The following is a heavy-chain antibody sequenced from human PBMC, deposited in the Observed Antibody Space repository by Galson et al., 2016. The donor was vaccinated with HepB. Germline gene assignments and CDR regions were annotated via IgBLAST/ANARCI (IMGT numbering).Heavy chain of an antibody. D-gene: IGHD6-13*01. J-gene: IGHJ5*01. CDR1: GFKFDDHG. V-gene: IGHV3-48*02. Sequence: SLRLSCAASGFKFDDHGMTWVRQAPGKGLEWVPYISRSSDTIYYADSVKGRFTISRDDAKNSLYLQMSSLRDEDTAVYYCARDSGVAGADDSWGQGTLVAVSS. CDR3: ARDSGVAGADDS. CDR2: ISRSSDTI.